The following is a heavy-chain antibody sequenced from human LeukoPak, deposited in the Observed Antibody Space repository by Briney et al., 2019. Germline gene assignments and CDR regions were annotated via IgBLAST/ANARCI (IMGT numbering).Heavy chain of an antibody. CDR3: ARDSSGPLY. CDR1: GFTVSSNY. Sequence: PGGSLRLSCAASGFTVSSNYMSWVRQAPGKGLEWVSVIYSSGGTYYADSVKGRFTISRDNSKNTLYLQMNSLSAEDTAVYYCARDSSGPLYWGQGTLVTVSS. D-gene: IGHD6-19*01. J-gene: IGHJ4*02. CDR2: IYSSGGT. V-gene: IGHV3-66*01.